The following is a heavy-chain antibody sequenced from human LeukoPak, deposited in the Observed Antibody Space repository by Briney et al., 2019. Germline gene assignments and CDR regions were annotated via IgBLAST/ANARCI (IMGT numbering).Heavy chain of an antibody. J-gene: IGHJ4*02. Sequence: GGSLRLSCAASGFTFSNYNMNWVRQAPGKGLEWLSYISSTSNPIYYADSVKGRFTVSRDNAKNSLYLQMNSLRDEDTAVYYCARAGVGARFEDYWGQGTLVTVSS. CDR3: ARAGVGARFEDY. CDR2: ISSTSNPI. V-gene: IGHV3-48*02. CDR1: GFTFSNYN. D-gene: IGHD1-26*01.